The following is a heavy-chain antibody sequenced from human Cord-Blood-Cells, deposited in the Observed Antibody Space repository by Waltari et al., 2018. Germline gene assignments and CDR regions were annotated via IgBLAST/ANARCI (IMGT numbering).Heavy chain of an antibody. V-gene: IGHV1-18*01. J-gene: IGHJ6*02. CDR1: GYTFTSYG. CDR2: ISAYNGNT. D-gene: IGHD2-2*01. CDR3: ARGGIPAANYYYCYGMDV. Sequence: VKVSCKASGYTFTSYGISWVRQAPGQGLEWMGWISAYNGNTNYAQKLQGRVTMTTDTSTSTAYMELRSLRSDDTAVYYCARGGIPAANYYYCYGMDVWGQGTTVTVSS.